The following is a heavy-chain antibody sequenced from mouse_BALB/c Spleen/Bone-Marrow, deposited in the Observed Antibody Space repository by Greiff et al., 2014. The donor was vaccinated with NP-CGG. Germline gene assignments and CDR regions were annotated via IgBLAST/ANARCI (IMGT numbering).Heavy chain of an antibody. V-gene: IGHV7-3*02. Sequence: QSGGSLRLSCATSGFTFTDYYMSWVRQPPGKALEWLGFIRNKANGYTTEYSASVKGRFTISRDNSQSILYLQMNTLRAEDSATYYCARDKNYGSYWYFDVWGAGTTVTVSS. J-gene: IGHJ1*01. CDR1: GFTFTDYY. CDR2: IRNKANGYTT. D-gene: IGHD2-1*01. CDR3: ARDKNYGSYWYFDV.